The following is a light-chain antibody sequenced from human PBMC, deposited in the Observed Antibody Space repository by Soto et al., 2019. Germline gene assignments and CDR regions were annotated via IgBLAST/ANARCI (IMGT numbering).Light chain of an antibody. CDR3: QQYGSSPVA. CDR2: GAS. Sequence: EIVLTQAPGTLSLSPGKGATLSCRASQSVSSSFLAWYPQKPGQAPRLLIYGASSRATGIPDRFSGSGSGTDFTLTISRLEPEDVAGYYCQQYGSSPVAFGGGTKVDIK. V-gene: IGKV3-20*01. CDR1: QSVSSSF. J-gene: IGKJ4*01.